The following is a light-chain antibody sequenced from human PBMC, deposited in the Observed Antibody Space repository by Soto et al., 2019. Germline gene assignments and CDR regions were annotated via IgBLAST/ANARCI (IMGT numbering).Light chain of an antibody. CDR3: QQYYDYPPLI. J-gene: IGKJ4*01. Sequence: EIVMTQSPATLSVSPGERATLSCRASRNINRKLAWYHQKPGHAPRLLISGASTRATGIPARFSGSGSGTEFTLTFSSLQSEDFAVYYCQQYYDYPPLIFGGGTKVEIK. V-gene: IGKV3-15*01. CDR2: GAS. CDR1: RNINRK.